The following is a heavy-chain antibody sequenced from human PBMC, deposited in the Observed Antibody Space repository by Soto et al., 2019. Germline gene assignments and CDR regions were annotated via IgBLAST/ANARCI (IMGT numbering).Heavy chain of an antibody. Sequence: SGTLSLTCTFSGGSIICYYWTWIRQSPERGLEWIGYIYYSGSANYNPSLNSRLSMSVARSKSQFSMKLASVTAAAPAVYYCARGFCGSGLNWFDSWGQGTLVTVSS. J-gene: IGHJ5*01. CDR3: ARGFCGSGLNWFDS. D-gene: IGHD6-19*01. V-gene: IGHV4-59*12. CDR1: GGSIICYY. CDR2: IYYSGSA.